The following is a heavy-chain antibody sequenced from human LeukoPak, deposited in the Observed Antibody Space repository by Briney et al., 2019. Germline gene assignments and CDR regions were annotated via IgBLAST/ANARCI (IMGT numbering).Heavy chain of an antibody. V-gene: IGHV3-23*01. CDR1: GFTFSSHG. CDR2: ISPSGGIT. CDR3: AKDDDWGRYKH. Sequence: GGALRLSCAASGFTFSSHGMNWVRQAPGKGLEWVSGISPSGGITYYTDSVKGRFTISRDDSKNTQSLQMNSLRAEDTAVYYCAKDDDWGRYKHWGQGTLVTVSS. D-gene: IGHD3-16*01. J-gene: IGHJ1*01.